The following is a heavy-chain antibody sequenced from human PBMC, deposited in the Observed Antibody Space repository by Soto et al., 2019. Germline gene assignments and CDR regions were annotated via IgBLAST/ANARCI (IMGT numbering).Heavy chain of an antibody. CDR3: ARQWAIFGVVAYYYGMDV. CDR1: GGTFSSYA. CDR2: IIPIFGTA. J-gene: IGHJ6*02. Sequence: SVKVSCKASGGTFSSYAISWVRQAPGQGLEWMGGIIPIFGTANYAQKFQGRVTITADESTSTAYMELSSLRSEDTAVYYCARQWAIFGVVAYYYGMDVWGQGTTVTVSS. V-gene: IGHV1-69*13. D-gene: IGHD3-3*01.